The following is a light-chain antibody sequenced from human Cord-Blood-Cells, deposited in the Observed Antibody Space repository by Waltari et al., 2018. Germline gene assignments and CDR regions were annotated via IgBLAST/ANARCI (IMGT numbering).Light chain of an antibody. CDR3: QQSYSTPYT. V-gene: IGKV1-39*01. CDR2: AAS. CDR1: QSISSY. Sequence: IQMTQSPSSLSASVGDRVTITCRASQSISSYLNWYQQKPGKDPKLLIYAASSLQSGVPSRFSGSGSGTDFTLTISSLQPEDFATYYCQQSYSTPYTFGQGTKLEIK. J-gene: IGKJ2*01.